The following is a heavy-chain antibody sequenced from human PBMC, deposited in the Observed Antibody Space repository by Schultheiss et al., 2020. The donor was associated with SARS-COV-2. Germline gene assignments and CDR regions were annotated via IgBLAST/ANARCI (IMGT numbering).Heavy chain of an antibody. CDR1: GFTVSSFY. J-gene: IGHJ4*02. V-gene: IGHV3-66*01. CDR2: IHTGGST. CDR3: ARALYSTAGGF. Sequence: GGSLRLSCAASGFTVSSFYMSWVRQAPGKGLEWVSIIHTGGSTNYADSVKDRFTISRDNSKNTLYLQMNNLRPKDTAVYYCARALYSTAGGFWGQGTLVTVSS. D-gene: IGHD6-13*01.